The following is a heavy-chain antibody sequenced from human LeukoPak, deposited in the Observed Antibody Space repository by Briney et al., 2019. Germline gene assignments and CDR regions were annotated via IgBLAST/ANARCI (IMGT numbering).Heavy chain of an antibody. CDR2: INPNSGGT. Sequence: ASVKVSCKASGYTFTGYYMHWVRQAPGQGLEWMGWINPNSGGTNYAQKFQGRVTMTRNTSISTAYMELSRLRSDDTAVYYCARGVAAAGVVYYYMDVWGKGTTDTVSS. CDR3: ARGVAAAGVVYYYMDV. D-gene: IGHD6-13*01. CDR1: GYTFTGYY. V-gene: IGHV1-2*02. J-gene: IGHJ6*03.